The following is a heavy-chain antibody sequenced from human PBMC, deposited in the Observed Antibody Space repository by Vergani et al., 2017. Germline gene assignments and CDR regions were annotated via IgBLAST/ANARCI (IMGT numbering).Heavy chain of an antibody. V-gene: IGHV1-8*01. D-gene: IGHD5-18*01. CDR3: ARVLSPPRQLWLPFN. J-gene: IGHJ4*02. CDR2: MNPNSGNT. CDR1: GYTFTSYD. Sequence: QVQLVQSGAEVKKPGASVKVSCKASGYTFTSYDINWVRQATGQGLEWMGWMNPNSGNTGYAQKFKGRVTMTRNTSIRTAYMELSSLRSEDTAVYYCARVLSPPRQLWLPFNWGQGTLVTVSS.